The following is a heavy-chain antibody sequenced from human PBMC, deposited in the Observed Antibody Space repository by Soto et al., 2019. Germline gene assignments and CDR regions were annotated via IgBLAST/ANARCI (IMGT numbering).Heavy chain of an antibody. CDR3: ARDWRDWNARASKRNWFDP. Sequence: ASVKVSCKASGYTFTSYGISWVRQAPGQGLEWMGWISAYNGNTNYAQKLQGRVTMTTDTSTSTAYMELRSLRSDDTAVYYCARDWRDWNARASKRNWFDPWGQGTLVTVSS. J-gene: IGHJ5*02. CDR1: GYTFTSYG. D-gene: IGHD1-1*01. V-gene: IGHV1-18*01. CDR2: ISAYNGNT.